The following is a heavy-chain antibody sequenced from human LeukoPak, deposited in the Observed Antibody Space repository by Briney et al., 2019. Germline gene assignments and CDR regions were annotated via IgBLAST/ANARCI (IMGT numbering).Heavy chain of an antibody. Sequence: PGGSLRLSCAASGFTFDDYGMSWVRQAPGKGLEWVSGINWNGGSTGYADSVKGRFTISRDNAKNSLYLQMNSLRAEDTALYYCARGYCSGGSCYSGYYFDYWGQGTLVTVSS. V-gene: IGHV3-20*04. CDR3: ARGYCSGGSCYSGYYFDY. CDR2: INWNGGST. CDR1: GFTFDDYG. J-gene: IGHJ4*02. D-gene: IGHD2-15*01.